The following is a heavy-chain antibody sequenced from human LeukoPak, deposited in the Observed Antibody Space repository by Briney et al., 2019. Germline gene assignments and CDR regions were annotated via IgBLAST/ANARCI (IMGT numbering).Heavy chain of an antibody. CDR2: ISSNGGST. CDR3: VKGGTYSRETHFDY. Sequence: PGGSLRPSCSASGFTFSSYAMHWVRQAPGKGLEYVSAISSNGGSTYYADSVKGRFTISRDNSKNTVYLQMSSLRAEDTAVYYCVKGGTYSRETHFDYWGQGALVTVSS. V-gene: IGHV3-64D*06. CDR1: GFTFSSYA. J-gene: IGHJ4*02. D-gene: IGHD1-26*01.